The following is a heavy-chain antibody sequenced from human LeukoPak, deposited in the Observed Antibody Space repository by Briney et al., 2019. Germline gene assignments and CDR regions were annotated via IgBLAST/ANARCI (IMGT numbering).Heavy chain of an antibody. Sequence: GASVKVSCKASGGTFISYAISWVRQAPGQGLEWMGGIIPIFGTANYAQKFQGRVTITADKSTSTAYMELSSLRSEDTAVYYCARAAGNYYFDYWGQGTLVTVSS. CDR3: ARAAGNYYFDY. J-gene: IGHJ4*02. D-gene: IGHD4-23*01. V-gene: IGHV1-69*06. CDR1: GGTFISYA. CDR2: IIPIFGTA.